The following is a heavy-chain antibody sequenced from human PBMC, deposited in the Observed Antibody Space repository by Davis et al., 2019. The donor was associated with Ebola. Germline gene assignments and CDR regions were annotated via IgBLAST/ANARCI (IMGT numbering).Heavy chain of an antibody. J-gene: IGHJ4*02. V-gene: IGHV6-1*01. CDR1: GDSVSGQNGA. CDR3: ASGWLRTYFDY. D-gene: IGHD5-12*01. CDR2: TYYNSKWFH. Sequence: HSQTLSLTCAISGDSVSGQNGAWHWIRQSPSRGLEWLGRTYYNSKWFHDYAPSVKTRITINADTSKNLFSLQLSSVTPEDTAVYYCASGWLRTYFDYWGQGALVTVSS.